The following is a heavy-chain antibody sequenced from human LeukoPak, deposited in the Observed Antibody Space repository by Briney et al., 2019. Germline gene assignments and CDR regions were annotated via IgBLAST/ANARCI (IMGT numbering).Heavy chain of an antibody. V-gene: IGHV1-18*01. J-gene: IGHJ4*02. CDR2: ISAYNGNT. CDR3: ARKSSRPRHDFPLDY. D-gene: IGHD2-21*02. CDR1: GYTFTSYG. Sequence: ASVKVSCKASGYTFTSYGISWVRQAPAQGLEWMGWISAYNGNTNYAQKLQGRVTMTTDTSTSTAYTELRSLRSDVTAVYYCARKSSRPRHDFPLDYWGQGTLVTVSS.